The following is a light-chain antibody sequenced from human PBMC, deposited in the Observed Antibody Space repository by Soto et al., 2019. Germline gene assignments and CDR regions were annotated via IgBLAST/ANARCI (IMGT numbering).Light chain of an antibody. CDR2: KAS. CDR1: QSISSW. J-gene: IGKJ1*01. CDR3: QQYNSYQRS. V-gene: IGKV1-5*03. Sequence: DIQMTQSPSTLSASVGDRVTITCRASQSISSWLAWYQQKPGKAPKLLIYKASSLESGVPSRFSGSGTGTEFTLTISSQQPDDFATYCCQQYNSYQRSFGQGTKVEIK.